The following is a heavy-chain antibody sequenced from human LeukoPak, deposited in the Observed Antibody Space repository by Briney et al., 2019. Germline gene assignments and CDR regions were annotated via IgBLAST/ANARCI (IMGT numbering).Heavy chain of an antibody. V-gene: IGHV4-61*02. CDR1: GDSISGANYY. CDR3: ARRYCSSTNCHDAFDI. Sequence: SETLSLTCTVSGDSISGANYYWSWIRQPAGKGLEWIGRSYTSGSTNYNPSLKSRVTISVDTSKNQFSLKLNSVTAADTAVYYCARRYCSSTNCHDAFDIWGQGTMVTVSS. D-gene: IGHD2-2*01. J-gene: IGHJ3*02. CDR2: SYTSGST.